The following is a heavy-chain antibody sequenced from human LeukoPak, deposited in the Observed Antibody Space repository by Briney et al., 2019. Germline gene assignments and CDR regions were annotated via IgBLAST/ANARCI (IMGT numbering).Heavy chain of an antibody. CDR2: ISGSSRPI. Sequence: GGSLRLSCAASGFTFSSYSMNWVRQAPGRGLEWVSYISGSSRPIYYADSVKGRFTISRDNAKNSLYLQMNSLRAEDTAVYYCARGGPYCSGGSCYYYYYGMDVWGQGTTVTVSS. CDR1: GFTFSSYS. D-gene: IGHD2-15*01. CDR3: ARGGPYCSGGSCYYYYYGMDV. J-gene: IGHJ6*02. V-gene: IGHV3-48*01.